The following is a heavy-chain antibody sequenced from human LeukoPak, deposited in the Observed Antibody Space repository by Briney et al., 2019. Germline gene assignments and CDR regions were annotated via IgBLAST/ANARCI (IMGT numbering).Heavy chain of an antibody. J-gene: IGHJ5*02. CDR2: IYHSGST. CDR1: GGSISSSNW. CDR3: ARNHCSSTSCYVGYVWFDP. V-gene: IGHV4-4*02. Sequence: SGTLSLTCAVSGGSISSSNWWSWVRQPPGKGLEWIGEIYHSGSTNYNPSLKSRVTISVDKSKNQFSLKLSSVTAADTAVYYCARNHCSSTSCYVGYVWFDPWGQGTLVTVSS. D-gene: IGHD2-2*01.